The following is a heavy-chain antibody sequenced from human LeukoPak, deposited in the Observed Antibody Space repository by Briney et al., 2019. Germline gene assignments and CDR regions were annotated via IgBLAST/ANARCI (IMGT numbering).Heavy chain of an antibody. J-gene: IGHJ4*02. CDR2: IDHSGRT. CDR1: GGSISGYY. CDR3: ARKSIVTAGRKPYDV. V-gene: IGHV4-34*01. D-gene: IGHD6-13*01. Sequence: SETLSLTCTVSGGSISGYYWSWIRQPPGKGLEWIGEIDHSGRTNSNASLKSRVTISVDMSKNQFSLRLSSVTAADTAVYYCARKSIVTAGRKPYDVWDQGTLVTVSP.